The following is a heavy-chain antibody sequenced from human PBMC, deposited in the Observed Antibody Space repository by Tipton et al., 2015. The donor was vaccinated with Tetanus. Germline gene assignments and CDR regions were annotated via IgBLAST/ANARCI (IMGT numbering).Heavy chain of an antibody. CDR1: GGSIISDDHY. Sequence: TLSLTCTVSGGSIISDDHYWSWVRQRPGKGPEWIGYIYYSGSTYYNPSLKSRLSMSVDTSKNQVFLNLSSVTAADTAVYYCARDQGGGRVVRLNWFDPWGPGTLVTVSS. CDR2: IYYSGST. V-gene: IGHV4-31*03. CDR3: ARDQGGGRVVRLNWFDP. J-gene: IGHJ5*02. D-gene: IGHD6-6*01.